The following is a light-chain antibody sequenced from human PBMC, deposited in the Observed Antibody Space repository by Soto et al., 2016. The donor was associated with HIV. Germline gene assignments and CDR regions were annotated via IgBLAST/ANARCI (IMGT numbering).Light chain of an antibody. CDR2: AAS. CDR1: QGISSA. J-gene: IGKJ4*01. Sequence: AIQLTQSPSSLSASVGDRVTITCRASQGISSALAWYQQKPGKAPKSLIYAASSLKSGVPSRFSGTRSETEFTLTISSLQPEDSATYYCQQYKSYPPTFGGGTKVEI. CDR3: QQYKSYPPT. V-gene: IGKV1-13*02.